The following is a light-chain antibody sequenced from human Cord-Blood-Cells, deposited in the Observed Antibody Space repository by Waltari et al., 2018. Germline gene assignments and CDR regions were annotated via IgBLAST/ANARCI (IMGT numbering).Light chain of an antibody. CDR1: SGHSSYA. V-gene: IGLV4-69*01. CDR2: LNSDGSH. CDR3: QTWGTGIWV. J-gene: IGLJ3*02. Sequence: QLVLTQSPSASTSLGASVKLTCTLSSGHSSYAIAWHQQQPEKGPRYLMKLNSDGSHSKGDGIPVRFSGSRSGAERYLTSSSLQSEDEADYYCQTWGTGIWVFGGGTKLTVL.